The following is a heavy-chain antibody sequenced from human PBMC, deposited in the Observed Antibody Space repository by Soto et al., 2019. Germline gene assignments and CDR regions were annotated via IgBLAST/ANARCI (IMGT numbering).Heavy chain of an antibody. D-gene: IGHD6-19*01. CDR1: GYTFTGYY. Sequence: ASVKVSCKXSGYTFTGYYMHWVRQAPGQGLEWMGWINPNSGGTNYAQQFQGRVTMTRDTSISTAYMELSRLRSDDTAVYYCASSHSSGWYPLWYWGQGTLVTVSS. V-gene: IGHV1-2*02. CDR3: ASSHSSGWYPLWY. CDR2: INPNSGGT. J-gene: IGHJ4*02.